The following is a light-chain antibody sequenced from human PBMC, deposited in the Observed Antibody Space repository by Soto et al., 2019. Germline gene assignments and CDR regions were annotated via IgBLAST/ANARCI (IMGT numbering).Light chain of an antibody. CDR3: QQSYKTPLT. CDR1: QTIGTY. CDR2: DAS. V-gene: IGKV1-39*01. J-gene: IGKJ1*01. Sequence: IEETQSPSSLAASLGDRVTITCRASQTIGTYVNWYRQKSGAAPELLIYDASTLQSGVPSRFRGRASGTDFSLPISSLQLDDFAPFFCQQSYKTPLTFGQGTKVDIK.